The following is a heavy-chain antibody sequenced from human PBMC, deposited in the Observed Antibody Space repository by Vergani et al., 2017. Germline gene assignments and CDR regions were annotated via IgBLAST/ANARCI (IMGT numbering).Heavy chain of an antibody. Sequence: QVQLVQSGAAVKKPGASAKVSCTASGYIFKNYYMHWLRLDHGQGFQWMGVVNFVTGAATSPQKFEGRITMTRDTSTATFYLDLSSLKYEDTAIYYCARSLGYCTIGICPPYYFHLWAQGTLVTVSS. CDR1: GYIFKNYY. CDR2: VNFVTGAA. V-gene: IGHV1-46*02. CDR3: ARSLGYCTIGICPPYYFHL. J-gene: IGHJ4*02. D-gene: IGHD2-8*01.